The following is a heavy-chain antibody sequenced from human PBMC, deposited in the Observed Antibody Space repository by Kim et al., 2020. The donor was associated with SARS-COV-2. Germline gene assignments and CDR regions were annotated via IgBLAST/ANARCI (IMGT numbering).Heavy chain of an antibody. V-gene: IGHV1-58*01. D-gene: IGHD3-22*01. CDR1: GFTFRNSA. J-gene: IGHJ4*02. CDR2: VVVGSGVK. CDR3: AAGTGYYSPDY. Sequence: SVKVSCKASGFTFRNSAVQWVRQARGQGLEWIGWVVVGSGVKKYEQKFQERVIITRDMSTSTAYMELSSLRSEDTALYYCAAGTGYYSPDYWGQGTLVT.